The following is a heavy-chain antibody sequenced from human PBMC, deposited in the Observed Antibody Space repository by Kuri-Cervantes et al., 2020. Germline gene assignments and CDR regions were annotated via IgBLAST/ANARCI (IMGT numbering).Heavy chain of an antibody. J-gene: IGHJ4*02. D-gene: IGHD4-17*01. CDR2: ISSSSSYI. Sequence: GGALRLCCRASGFTFSSYSMNWVRQAPGKGLEWVSSISSSSSYIYYAVSVKGRFTISRDNAKNSLYLQINSLRAEDTAVYYCAREGGDYEGEVDYWGQGTLVTVSS. V-gene: IGHV3-21*01. CDR1: GFTFSSYS. CDR3: AREGGDYEGEVDY.